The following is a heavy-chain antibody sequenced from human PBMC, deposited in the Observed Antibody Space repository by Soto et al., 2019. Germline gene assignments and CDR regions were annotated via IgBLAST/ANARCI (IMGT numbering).Heavy chain of an antibody. Sequence: QVQLVESGGGVVQPGRSLRLSCAASGFTFSSYGMHWVRQAPGKGLEWVAVIWYDGSNKYYADSVKGRFTISRDNSKNTLYLQMNSLRAEDTAVYYCARASYSSSWYGYYYYYYGMDVWGQGTTVAVSS. J-gene: IGHJ6*02. V-gene: IGHV3-33*01. CDR1: GFTFSSYG. CDR2: IWYDGSNK. D-gene: IGHD6-13*01. CDR3: ARASYSSSWYGYYYYYYGMDV.